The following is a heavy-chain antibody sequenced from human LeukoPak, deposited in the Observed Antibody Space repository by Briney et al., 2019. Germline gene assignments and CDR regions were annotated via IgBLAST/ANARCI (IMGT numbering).Heavy chain of an antibody. D-gene: IGHD1-26*01. Sequence: AASVKVSCKTSGYTLFNFGISCVRQAPGQGLEWMGWISFYNGNTNYAQKFRDRVTMTTDTSTSTAYLELRNLRSDDTAVYYCATDEPGVGAFDIWGQGTMVTVSS. J-gene: IGHJ3*02. V-gene: IGHV1-18*01. CDR1: GYTLFNFG. CDR3: ATDEPGVGAFDI. CDR2: ISFYNGNT.